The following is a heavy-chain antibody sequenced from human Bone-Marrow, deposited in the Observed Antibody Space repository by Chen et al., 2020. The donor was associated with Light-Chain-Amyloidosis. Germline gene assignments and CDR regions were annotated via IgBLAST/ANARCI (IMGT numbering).Heavy chain of an antibody. D-gene: IGHD6-6*01. CDR1: GFTFDDYA. J-gene: IGHJ3*02. CDR3: AKDPLHSSSGAFDI. V-gene: IGHV3-9*03. Sequence: EVQLVESGGGWVQPGRSLRLSCAASGFTFDDYAMHWVRQAPGKGLEWVSGISWNSGSIGYADSVKGRFTISRDNAKNSLYLQMNSLRAEDMALYYCAKDPLHSSSGAFDIWGQGTMVTVSS. CDR2: ISWNSGSI.